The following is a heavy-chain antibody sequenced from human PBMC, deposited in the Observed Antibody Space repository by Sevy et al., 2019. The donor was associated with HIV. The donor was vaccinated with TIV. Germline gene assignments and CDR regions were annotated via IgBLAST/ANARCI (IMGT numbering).Heavy chain of an antibody. Sequence: GGSLRLSCAASGFTFSTYAMNWVRQAPGKGLEWVSAISGSGDNTYYADSVKGRFTISRDNSKNTLDLQMNSLRAEDTAVYYCAKDLRSYCASTNCYLFDYWGQGTLVTVSS. CDR3: AKDLRSYCASTNCYLFDY. CDR2: ISGSGDNT. J-gene: IGHJ4*02. D-gene: IGHD2-2*01. V-gene: IGHV3-23*01. CDR1: GFTFSTYA.